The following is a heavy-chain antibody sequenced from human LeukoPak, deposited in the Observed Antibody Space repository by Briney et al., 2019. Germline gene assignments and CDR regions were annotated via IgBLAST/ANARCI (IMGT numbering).Heavy chain of an antibody. V-gene: IGHV4-4*07. Sequence: PSETLSLTCSVSGGSVRNYYWSWIRQPVEKGLEWVGHVFSSGSTKSNPSLSGRITMSVDTSRNQISLTLTSVTAADTGIYYCAREPNYDVVAGFLYFFDHWGPGALVTVSS. D-gene: IGHD3-9*01. CDR2: VFSSGST. CDR3: AREPNYDVVAGFLYFFDH. CDR1: GGSVRNYY. J-gene: IGHJ4*02.